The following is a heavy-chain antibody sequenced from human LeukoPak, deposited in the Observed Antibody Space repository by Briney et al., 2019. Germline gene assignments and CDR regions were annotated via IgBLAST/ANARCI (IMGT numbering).Heavy chain of an antibody. V-gene: IGHV1-2*02. Sequence: GASVKVSCKASGYTFTGYYIHWVRQAPGQGLEWMGWINPNSGGTNYAQKFQGRVTMTRDTSISTAYMDLSRLRSDDTAVYYCARGSIVGATFDYFDYWGQGILVTVSS. CDR2: INPNSGGT. J-gene: IGHJ4*02. D-gene: IGHD1-26*01. CDR3: ARGSIVGATFDYFDY. CDR1: GYTFTGYY.